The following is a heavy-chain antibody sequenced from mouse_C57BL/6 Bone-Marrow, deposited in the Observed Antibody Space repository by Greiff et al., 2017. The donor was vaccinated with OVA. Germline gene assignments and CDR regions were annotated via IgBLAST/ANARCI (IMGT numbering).Heavy chain of an antibody. J-gene: IGHJ1*03. CDR3: TRLLWYFDV. Sequence: QVQLQQSGAELVRPGASVTLSCKASGYTFTDYEMYWVKQTPVNGLEWIGAIDPETGGSAYNHKFKGKAILTADKSSSTAYMELLSLTSEDSAVYYCTRLLWYFDVWGTGTTVTVSS. CDR1: GYTFTDYE. V-gene: IGHV1-15*01. D-gene: IGHD1-1*01. CDR2: IDPETGGS.